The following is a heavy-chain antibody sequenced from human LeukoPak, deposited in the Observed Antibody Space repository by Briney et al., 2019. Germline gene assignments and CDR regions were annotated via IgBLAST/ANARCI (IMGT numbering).Heavy chain of an antibody. CDR1: GYSISSSYN. Sequence: PSETLSLTCSVSGYSISSSYNWGWIRQPPGKGLEWIGSIYHSAKTYYNPSLKSRVTISVATSKKQFSLKLTSVTAADTAVYYCARGRGGYSGYDDPSYFYYMDVWGKGTTVTISS. V-gene: IGHV4-38-2*02. D-gene: IGHD5-12*01. CDR2: IYHSAKT. CDR3: ARGRGGYSGYDDPSYFYYMDV. J-gene: IGHJ6*03.